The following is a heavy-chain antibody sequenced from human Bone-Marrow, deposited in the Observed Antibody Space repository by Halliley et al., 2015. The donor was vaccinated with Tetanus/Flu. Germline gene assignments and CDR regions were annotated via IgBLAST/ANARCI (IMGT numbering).Heavy chain of an antibody. V-gene: IGHV3-11*01. D-gene: IGHD6-6*01. CDR1: GFTFSAYF. J-gene: IGHJ4*02. CDR2: IGSSESTM. CDR3: ARTNSSSSLDY. Sequence: SLRLSCSASGFTFSAYFMSWVRQAPGQGLQWVSAIGSSESTMYYADSVKGRFTISRDNAKKSLYLQMNSLRAEDTAVYYCARTNSSSSLDYWGQGTLVTVSP.